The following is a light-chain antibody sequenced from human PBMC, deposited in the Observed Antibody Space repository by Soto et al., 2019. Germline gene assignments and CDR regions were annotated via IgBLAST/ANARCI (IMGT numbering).Light chain of an antibody. V-gene: IGKV1-33*01. CDR3: QQYDNLPLT. Sequence: DIRMTQSPSSLPASVGDKVTITCQASQDINKYLNWYQQKPGKAPKLLIFDASNLETGVPSRFSGSGSGTDFAFTISSLQPEDFATYYCQQYDNLPLTFGGGTKVDIK. J-gene: IGKJ4*01. CDR2: DAS. CDR1: QDINKY.